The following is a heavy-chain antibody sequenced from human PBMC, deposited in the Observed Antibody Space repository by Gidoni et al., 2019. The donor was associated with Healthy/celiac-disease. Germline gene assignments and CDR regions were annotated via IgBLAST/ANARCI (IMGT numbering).Heavy chain of an antibody. Sequence: QVQLQESGPGLVKPSQTLSLTCTVSGGSISSGDYYWSWIRQPPGKGLEWIGYIYYSGSTYYNPSLKSRVTISVDTSKNQFSLKLSSVTAADTAVYYCARDQIEAQHPGYGMDVWGQGTTVTVSS. CDR1: GGSISSGDYY. J-gene: IGHJ6*02. D-gene: IGHD2-2*01. V-gene: IGHV4-30-4*01. CDR2: IYYSGST. CDR3: ARDQIEAQHPGYGMDV.